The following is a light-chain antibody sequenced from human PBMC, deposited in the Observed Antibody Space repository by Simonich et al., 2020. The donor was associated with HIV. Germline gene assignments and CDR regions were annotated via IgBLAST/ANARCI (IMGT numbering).Light chain of an antibody. V-gene: IGKV1-6*01. CDR1: EDIRND. CDR2: GAS. J-gene: IGKJ1*01. CDR3: LQDYNYPRT. Sequence: AIQMTQSPSSLSASVGDRVTITCRASEDIRNDLGWYQQKPGKAPKLLSDGASSLQSGVPSRFSGSGSGKDFTLTISSLQPEDFATYYCLQDYNYPRTFGQGTKVEIK.